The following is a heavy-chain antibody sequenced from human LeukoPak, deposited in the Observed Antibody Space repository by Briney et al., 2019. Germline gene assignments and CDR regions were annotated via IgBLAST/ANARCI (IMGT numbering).Heavy chain of an antibody. J-gene: IGHJ6*03. CDR1: GVSISSSSYY. V-gene: IGHV4-39*07. CDR3: ARVGDGAAYDILTGYQPYMDV. Sequence: SETLSLTCNVSGVSISSSSYYWGWTRQPPGKGLEWIGSIYHSGSTYYNPSLKSRVTISVDTSKNQFSLKLSSVTAADTAVYYCARVGDGAAYDILTGYQPYMDVWGKGTTVTISS. D-gene: IGHD3-9*01. CDR2: IYHSGST.